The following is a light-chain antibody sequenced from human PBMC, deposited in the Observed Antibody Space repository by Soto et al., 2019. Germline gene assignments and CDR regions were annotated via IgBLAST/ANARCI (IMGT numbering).Light chain of an antibody. V-gene: IGKV1-5*03. CDR3: QDYKAYSRDT. CDR2: EAS. J-gene: IGKJ2*01. CDR1: QSIDIW. Sequence: DIQMTQSPSTLSASVGDRVTITCRASQSIDIWLAWYQQKPGKAPKVLMYEASRLESGVPSRFSGSGSGTVFTLTISSIPPDDFAGYYCQDYKAYSRDTFGQGTKVEIK.